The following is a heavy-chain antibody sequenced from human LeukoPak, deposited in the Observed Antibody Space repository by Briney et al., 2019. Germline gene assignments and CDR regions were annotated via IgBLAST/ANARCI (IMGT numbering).Heavy chain of an antibody. J-gene: IGHJ6*02. D-gene: IGHD2-2*02. CDR1: GGSFSGYY. CDR2: INHSGST. V-gene: IGHV4-34*01. CDR3: ARVFSVVVPAAILDYGMDV. Sequence: SETLSLTCAVYGGSFSGYYWGWIRQPPGKGLEWIGEINHSGSTNYNPSLKSRVTISVDTSKNQFSLKLSSVTAADTAVYYCARVFSVVVPAAILDYGMDVWGQGTTVTVSS.